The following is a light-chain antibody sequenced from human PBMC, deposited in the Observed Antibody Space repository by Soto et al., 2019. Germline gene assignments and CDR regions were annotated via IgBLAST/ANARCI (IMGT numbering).Light chain of an antibody. CDR1: SSNIGAGYD. V-gene: IGLV1-40*01. J-gene: IGLJ2*01. CDR2: GNN. Sequence: QPVLTQPPSVSGAPGQRVTISCTGSSSNIGAGYDVHWYQQLLGTAPKLLIYGNNNRPSGVPERFSGSKSGTSASLAITGLQAEDEADYYCQSYDSSLSAVVFGGGTKLTVL. CDR3: QSYDSSLSAVV.